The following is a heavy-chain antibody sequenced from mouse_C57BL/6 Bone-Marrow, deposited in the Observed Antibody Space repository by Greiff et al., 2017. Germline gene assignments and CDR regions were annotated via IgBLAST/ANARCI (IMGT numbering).Heavy chain of an antibody. D-gene: IGHD2-4*01. CDR2: IHPSDSDT. V-gene: IGHV1-74*01. Sequence: QVQLKQPGAELVKPGASVKVSCKASGYTFTSYWMHWVKQRPGQGLEWIGRIHPSDSDTNYNQKFKGKATLTVDKSSSTAYRQLSSLTSEDSAVYYCAISDYDYDGETSYWGQGTTLTVSS. CDR1: GYTFTSYW. J-gene: IGHJ2*01. CDR3: AISDYDYDGETSY.